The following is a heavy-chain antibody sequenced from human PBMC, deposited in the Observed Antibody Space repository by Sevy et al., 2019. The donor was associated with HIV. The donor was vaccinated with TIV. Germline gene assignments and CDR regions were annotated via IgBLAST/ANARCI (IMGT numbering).Heavy chain of an antibody. CDR2: IYYSGST. CDR3: ARRQGFLEANYYYGMDV. D-gene: IGHD3-3*01. Sequence: SETLSLTCTVSGGSMSSSSYYWGWIRQPPGKGLEWIGSIYYSGSTYYNPSLKSRVTISVDTSKNQFSLKLSSVTAADTAVYYCARRQGFLEANYYYGMDVWGQGTTVTVSS. V-gene: IGHV4-39*01. CDR1: GGSMSSSSYY. J-gene: IGHJ6*02.